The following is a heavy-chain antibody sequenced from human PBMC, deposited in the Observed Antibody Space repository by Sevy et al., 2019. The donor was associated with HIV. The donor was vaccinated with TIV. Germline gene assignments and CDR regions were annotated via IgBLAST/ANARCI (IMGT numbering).Heavy chain of an antibody. CDR2: IKSKTDGGTT. V-gene: IGHV3-15*07. CDR3: TTELPYGGRANWFDP. Sequence: GGFLRLSCAASGFTFSNAWMNWVRQAPGKGLEWVGRIKSKTDGGTTDYAAPVKGRFTISRDDSKNTLYLQMNSLKTEDPAVSSCTTELPYGGRANWFDPWGQGTLVTVSS. D-gene: IGHD4-17*01. J-gene: IGHJ5*02. CDR1: GFTFSNAW.